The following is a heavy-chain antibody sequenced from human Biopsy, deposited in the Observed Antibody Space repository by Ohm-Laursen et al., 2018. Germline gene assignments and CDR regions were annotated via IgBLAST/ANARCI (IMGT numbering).Heavy chain of an antibody. V-gene: IGHV1-46*01. Sequence: SVKVSCKASGYTFTGYYMHWVRQAPGQGLEWMGIINPTGGTTSYAEKFQGRVTLTRDTSTGTVYLELNSLIYEDTALYYCARDETGSSVFGPYYYGMDVWGQGTTVTVSS. J-gene: IGHJ6*02. CDR2: INPTGGTT. CDR3: ARDETGSSVFGPYYYGMDV. CDR1: GYTFTGYY. D-gene: IGHD3-9*01.